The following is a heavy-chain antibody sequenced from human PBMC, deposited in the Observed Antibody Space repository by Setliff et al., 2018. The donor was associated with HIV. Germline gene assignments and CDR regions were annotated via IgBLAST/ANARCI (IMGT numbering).Heavy chain of an antibody. V-gene: IGHV3-21*01. CDR2: ITKSSTYI. Sequence: PGGSLRLSCAASGFTFSTYTMNWVRQAPGKGLEWVSSITKSSTYIYYADSVKGRFTISRDNAKNSLYLQMDALRSGDTAVYYCARLRINDYWGQGTPVTVSS. CDR3: ARLRINDY. CDR1: GFTFSTYT. J-gene: IGHJ4*02.